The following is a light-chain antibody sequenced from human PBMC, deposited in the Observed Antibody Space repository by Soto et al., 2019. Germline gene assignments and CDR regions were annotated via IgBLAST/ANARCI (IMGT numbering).Light chain of an antibody. CDR3: QQYNSYPWT. CDR2: KAS. V-gene: IGKV1-5*03. Sequence: IQMTQSPSTLSASVGDRVTFTCRASQTISTWLAWYQQKPGEAPKLLIYKASTLEFGVPSRFSGSGSGRDFTLTIITLQPADFATYYCQQYNSYPWTFGQGTKV. J-gene: IGKJ1*01. CDR1: QTISTW.